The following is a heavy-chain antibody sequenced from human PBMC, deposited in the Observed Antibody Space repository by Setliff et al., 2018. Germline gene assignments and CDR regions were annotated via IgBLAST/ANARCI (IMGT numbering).Heavy chain of an antibody. CDR3: VRTQCTATSCFYLPY. CDR1: GASVSSFYYY. D-gene: IGHD2-2*01. J-gene: IGHJ4*02. Sequence: PSETLSLTCNVSGASVSSFYYYWAWIRQPPGKGLEYIGHISHAVSASYSPSLKSRLSISADTSKNQFSLKLTSVTAADTAVYYCVRTQCTATSCFYLPYWGQGTVVTVSS. V-gene: IGHV4-30-4*01. CDR2: ISHAVSA.